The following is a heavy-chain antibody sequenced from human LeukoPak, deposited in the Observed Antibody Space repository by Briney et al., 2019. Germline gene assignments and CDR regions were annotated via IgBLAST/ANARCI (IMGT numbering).Heavy chain of an antibody. CDR3: TTFPRGTAMPPYYFDY. J-gene: IGHJ4*02. V-gene: IGHV3-15*01. CDR1: GFTFSNAW. Sequence: GGSLRLSCAASGFTFSNAWMSWVRQAPGKGLEWVGRIKSKTDGGTTDYAAPVKGRFTISRDDSKNTLYLQMNSLKTEDTAVYYCTTFPRGTAMPPYYFDYWGQGTLVTVSS. D-gene: IGHD5-18*01. CDR2: IKSKTDGGTT.